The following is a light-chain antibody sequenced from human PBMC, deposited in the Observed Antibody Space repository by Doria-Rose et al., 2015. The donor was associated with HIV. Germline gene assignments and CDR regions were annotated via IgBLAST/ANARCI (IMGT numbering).Light chain of an antibody. CDR3: QQYGSSPPYT. Sequence: SLSPGERATLSCRASQSVSSSYLAWYQQKPGQAPRLLIYGASSRATGIPDRFSGSGSGTDFTLTISRLEPEDFAVYYCQQYGSSPPYTFGQGTKLEI. V-gene: IGKV3-20*01. CDR1: QSVSSSY. J-gene: IGKJ2*01. CDR2: GAS.